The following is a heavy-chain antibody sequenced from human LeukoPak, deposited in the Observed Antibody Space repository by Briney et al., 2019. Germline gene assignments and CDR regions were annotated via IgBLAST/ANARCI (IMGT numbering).Heavy chain of an antibody. CDR1: GFTFSSYA. Sequence: GGSLRLSCSASGFTFSSYAMHWVRQAPGKGLEYVSAISSNGGSTYYADSVKGRFTISRDNSKNTLYLQMSSLRAEDTAVYYCVKGGVWIVATHLDYWGQGTLVTVSS. D-gene: IGHD5-12*01. V-gene: IGHV3-64D*06. J-gene: IGHJ4*02. CDR2: ISSNGGST. CDR3: VKGGVWIVATHLDY.